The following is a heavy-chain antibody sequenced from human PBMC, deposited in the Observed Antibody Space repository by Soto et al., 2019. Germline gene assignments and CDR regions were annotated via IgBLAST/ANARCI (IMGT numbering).Heavy chain of an antibody. Sequence: GGSLRLSCAASGFTFSSYAIHWVRQAPGKGLEWVTIISKDGNSKHYADSVKGRFTISRDNSKNTLFLQMNSLRAEDTAVYYCARDPQGSYCYIDYWGQGTPVTVSS. D-gene: IGHD3-10*01. V-gene: IGHV3-30-3*01. CDR1: GFTFSSYA. CDR2: ISKDGNSK. J-gene: IGHJ4*02. CDR3: ARDPQGSYCYIDY.